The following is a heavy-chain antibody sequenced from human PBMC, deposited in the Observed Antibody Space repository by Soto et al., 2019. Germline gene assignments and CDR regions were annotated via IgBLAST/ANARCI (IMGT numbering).Heavy chain of an antibody. V-gene: IGHV1-2*04. J-gene: IGHJ6*03. CDR1: GSTFTGYY. CDR2: INPNSGCT. Sequence: QVQLVQSGAEVKKPGASVKVSCKASGSTFTGYYMHWVRQAPGQGLERMGWINPNSGCTHYAQKFQGWVTMTRDTSISTAYIELRRLRSDDTAVYYCARDMWDYYGPGNTGYYYYYMDVWGKGTTVTVSS. CDR3: ARDMWDYYGPGNTGYYYYYMDV. D-gene: IGHD3-10*01.